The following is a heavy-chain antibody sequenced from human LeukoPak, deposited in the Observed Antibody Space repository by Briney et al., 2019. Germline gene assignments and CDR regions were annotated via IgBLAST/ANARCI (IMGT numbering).Heavy chain of an antibody. CDR2: IWYDGSNK. Sequence: GRSLRLSCAASGFAFSSYGMHWVRQAPGKGLEWVAVIWYDGSNKYYADSVKGRFTISRDNSKNTLYLQMNSLRAEDTAAYCCARDGYDSSGTYYYYGMDVWGQGTTVTVSS. D-gene: IGHD3-22*01. CDR3: ARDGYDSSGTYYYYGMDV. J-gene: IGHJ6*02. V-gene: IGHV3-33*01. CDR1: GFAFSSYG.